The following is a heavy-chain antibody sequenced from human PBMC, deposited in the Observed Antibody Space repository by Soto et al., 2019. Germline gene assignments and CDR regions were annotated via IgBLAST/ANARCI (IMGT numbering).Heavy chain of an antibody. D-gene: IGHD4-17*01. CDR3: ARDQAYGVGAFDI. Sequence: SETLSLTCTVSGGSISSYYWSWIRQPPGKGLEWIGYIYCSGSTNYNPSLKSRVTISVDTSKNQFSLKLSSVTAADTAVYYCARDQAYGVGAFDIWGQGTMVTVSS. CDR1: GGSISSYY. V-gene: IGHV4-59*01. CDR2: IYCSGST. J-gene: IGHJ3*02.